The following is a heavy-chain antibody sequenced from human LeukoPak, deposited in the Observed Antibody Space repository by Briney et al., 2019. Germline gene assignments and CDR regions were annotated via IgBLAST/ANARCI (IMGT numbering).Heavy chain of an antibody. J-gene: IGHJ5*02. Sequence: PGGSLRLSCAASGFTFSSYAMSWVRQAPGKGLEWVSALSGSGDRTYYADSVKGRFTISRDNSKNTLYLQMNSLRAEDTAVYYCAKERGYSSSYGPNWFDPWGQGTLVTVSS. CDR3: AKERGYSSSYGPNWFDP. V-gene: IGHV3-23*01. D-gene: IGHD6-13*01. CDR1: GFTFSSYA. CDR2: LSGSGDRT.